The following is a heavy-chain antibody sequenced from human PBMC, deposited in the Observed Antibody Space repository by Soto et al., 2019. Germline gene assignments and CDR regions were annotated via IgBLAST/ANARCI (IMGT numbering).Heavy chain of an antibody. CDR2: ISYSSATI. J-gene: IGHJ4*02. V-gene: IGHV3-48*02. CDR1: GFTFSNYG. Sequence: PGGSLRLSCAASGFTFSNYGINWFRQAPGRGLEWISFISYSSATIHYADSVRGRFTISRDNANNSLYLEMSSLRDEDTAVYFCARDSSKYTYGSFYFDYWGQGTLVTVSS. CDR3: ARDSSKYTYGSFYFDY. D-gene: IGHD5-18*01.